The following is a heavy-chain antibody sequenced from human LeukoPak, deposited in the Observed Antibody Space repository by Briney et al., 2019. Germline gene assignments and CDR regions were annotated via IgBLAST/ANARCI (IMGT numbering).Heavy chain of an antibody. CDR1: GYTFTGYY. J-gene: IGHJ4*02. CDR2: INPNSGGT. Sequence: ASVKVSCKASGYTFTGYYIHWVRQAPGQGLEWMGWINPNSGGTNYAQKFQGRVTMTRDTSINTAYTELNRLRSDDTAVYYCARGGYYDSSAYRIFDYWGQGTLVTVSS. CDR3: ARGGYYDSSAYRIFDY. V-gene: IGHV1-2*02. D-gene: IGHD3-22*01.